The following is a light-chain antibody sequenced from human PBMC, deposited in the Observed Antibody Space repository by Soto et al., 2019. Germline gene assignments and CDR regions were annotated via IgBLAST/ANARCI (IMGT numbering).Light chain of an antibody. Sequence: VLTQSPGTLSLSPGERATLSCRASQTVRNNYLAWYQQKPGQAPRLLIYDASNRATGIPARFSGSGSGTDFTLTISSLEPEDFAVYYCQQRSNWPPGITFGQGRRLEIK. V-gene: IGKV3-11*01. CDR1: QTVRNNY. CDR3: QQRSNWPPGIT. J-gene: IGKJ5*01. CDR2: DAS.